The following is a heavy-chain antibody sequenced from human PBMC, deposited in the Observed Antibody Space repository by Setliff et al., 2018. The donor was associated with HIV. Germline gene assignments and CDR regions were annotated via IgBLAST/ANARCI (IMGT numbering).Heavy chain of an antibody. CDR2: INPNSGAT. D-gene: IGHD1-26*01. Sequence: GPVKVSCKASGYTFTSYFIHWVRRAPGQGLEWMGWINPNSGATNYAQSFQGRVTMTRDTSISTAYMDLSSLTSDDTAVYYCALASIVSTARWNHWGRGTTVTVSS. CDR3: ALASIVSTARWNH. J-gene: IGHJ4*02. CDR1: GYTFTSYF. V-gene: IGHV1-2*02.